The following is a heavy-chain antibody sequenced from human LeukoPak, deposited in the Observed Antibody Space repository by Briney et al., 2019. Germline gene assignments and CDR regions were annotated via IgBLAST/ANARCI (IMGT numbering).Heavy chain of an antibody. CDR1: GGSVSSGSYY. V-gene: IGHV4-61*01. CDR2: IYYSGST. Sequence: SETLSLTCTVSGGSVSSGSYYGSWIRQPPGKGLEWLGYIYYSGSTNYNPSLKSRVTISVDTSKNQFSLKLSSVTAADTAVYYCARALPCMDVWGKGTTVTVSS. J-gene: IGHJ6*04. CDR3: ARALPCMDV.